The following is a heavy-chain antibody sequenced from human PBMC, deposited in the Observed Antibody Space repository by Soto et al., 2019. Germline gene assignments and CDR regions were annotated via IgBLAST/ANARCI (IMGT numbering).Heavy chain of an antibody. CDR1: DFSFTSYA. J-gene: IGHJ4*02. CDR2: LSHDGGNT. CDR3: AKQTGTWVDSAIDF. Sequence: EVEMLASGGGVVQPGESLRLSCVAPDFSFTSYAMTWVRLAPGKGLQWVAALSHDGGNTYYRDSVRGRFTISRDNSKNTLYLQMNSQKGEDTAVYYCAKQTGTWVDSAIDFWGPGTQVTVSS. D-gene: IGHD3-9*01. V-gene: IGHV3-23*01.